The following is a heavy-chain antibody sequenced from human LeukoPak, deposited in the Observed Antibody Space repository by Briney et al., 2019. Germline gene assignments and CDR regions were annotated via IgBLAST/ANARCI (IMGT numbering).Heavy chain of an antibody. Sequence: GASVKVSCKASGYTFTGYYMHWVRQAPGQGLEWMGRINPNNGGTNCAQKFQGRVTMTGDTSISTAYMELNSLRSDDTAMYYCARESGSYHGYDYWGQGTLVTVSS. CDR3: ARESGSYHGYDY. CDR1: GYTFTGYY. CDR2: INPNNGGT. J-gene: IGHJ4*02. D-gene: IGHD1-26*01. V-gene: IGHV1-2*06.